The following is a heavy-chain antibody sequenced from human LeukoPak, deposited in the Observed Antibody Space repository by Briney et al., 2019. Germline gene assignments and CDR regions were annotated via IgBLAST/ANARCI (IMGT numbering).Heavy chain of an antibody. CDR2: IYPGDCDT. J-gene: IGHJ4*02. D-gene: IGHD6-13*01. CDR1: GHSFTSYW. V-gene: IGHV5-51*01. CDR3: ARLPGIATYYFDY. Sequence: AESLKISCKGSGHSFTSYWIGWVRQMPGEGLEWRGIIYPGDCDTRYSPSFQGQVTISVDKSISTAYLQCSSLKASDTAMYYCARLPGIATYYFDYWGQVTLVTVSS.